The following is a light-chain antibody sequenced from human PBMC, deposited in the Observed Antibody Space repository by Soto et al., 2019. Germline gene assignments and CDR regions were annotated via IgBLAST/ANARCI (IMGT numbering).Light chain of an antibody. V-gene: IGLV2-14*01. Sequence: QSALTQPASVSGSPGHSINISCTGTSSDVGGYNYVSWYQQHQGKAPKLMIYEVRNRPSGVYNRFSGSKSVKTASLTIYGHQAEVEADYYCSSYTSGSTPYVFGTETKLSVL. CDR1: SSDVGGYNY. CDR3: SSYTSGSTPYV. J-gene: IGLJ1*01. CDR2: EVR.